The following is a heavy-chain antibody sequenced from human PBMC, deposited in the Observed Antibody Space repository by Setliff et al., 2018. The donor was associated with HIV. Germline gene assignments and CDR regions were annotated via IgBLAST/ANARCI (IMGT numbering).Heavy chain of an antibody. Sequence: SETLSLTCTVSGGSISSSGFYWGWIRQIPAKGLEWIGSIHYSGSTYYNPSLQTRVNIAVDPSKNQFSLKLSSVTAEDTAVYYCARLYYDFWSGYYSFGREHALDSWGQGTMVTVS. D-gene: IGHD3-3*01. CDR2: IHYSGST. CDR3: ARLYYDFWSGYYSFGREHALDS. CDR1: GGSISSSGFY. J-gene: IGHJ3*02. V-gene: IGHV4-39*01.